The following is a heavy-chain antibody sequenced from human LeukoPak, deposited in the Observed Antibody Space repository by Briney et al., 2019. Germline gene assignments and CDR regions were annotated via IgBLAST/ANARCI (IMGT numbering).Heavy chain of an antibody. CDR1: GFTFSSYA. CDR2: ISYDGSNK. V-gene: IGHV3-30-3*01. D-gene: IGHD2-21*02. J-gene: IGHJ6*02. Sequence: GGSLRLSCAASGFTFSSYAMHWVRQAPGKGLEWVAVISYDGSNKYYADSVKGRFTISRGNSKNTLYLQMNSLRAEDTAVYYCARDPAYCGGDCYLYYYYYYGMDVWGQGTTVTVSS. CDR3: ARDPAYCGGDCYLYYYYYYGMDV.